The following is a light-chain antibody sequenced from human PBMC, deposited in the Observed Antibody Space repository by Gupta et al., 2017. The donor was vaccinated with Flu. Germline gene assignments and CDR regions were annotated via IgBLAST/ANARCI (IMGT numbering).Light chain of an antibody. V-gene: IGLV8-61*01. CDR2: KSR. CDR3: AEFMSSALV. CDR1: SGSVSFDHY. J-gene: IGLJ3*02. Sequence: QTVVTPEPSLSVSPGGTVTLTCALTSGSVSFDHYPSRYQQTPAQALLTLMYKSRTRAAGAPGLFSCDRSTTYAAPTIPGAEAEDDDYYASAEFMSSALVFGGGTKLTVL.